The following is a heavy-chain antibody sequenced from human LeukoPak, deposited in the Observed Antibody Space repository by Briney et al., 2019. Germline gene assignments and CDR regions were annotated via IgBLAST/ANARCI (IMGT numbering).Heavy chain of an antibody. D-gene: IGHD6-6*01. CDR3: AVYGSSAGWFDP. V-gene: IGHV4-39*07. J-gene: IGHJ5*02. CDR1: GGSISSSGYY. Sequence: SETLSLTCTVSGGSISSSGYYWAWIRQAPGMGLDWIGCIYYSGTTHYNPSLKSRVTISVDTSKNQFSLKLTSVTAAYAAVYYCAVYGSSAGWFDPWGQGTLVTVSP. CDR2: IYYSGTT.